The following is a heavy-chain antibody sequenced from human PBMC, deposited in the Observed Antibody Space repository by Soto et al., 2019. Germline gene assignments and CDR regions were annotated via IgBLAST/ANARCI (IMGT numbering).Heavy chain of an antibody. Sequence: QDQLVQSGAEVKKPGASVKISCEASGYTFTSHGISWVRQAPGQGLEWLGWISTYNSRTHYAQKVQGRVTMTTDTSTSTAYLDLRSLTFDDTAVYYCARARYCASPSCYKHYSCGMDTWGQGTTVTVSS. CDR1: GYTFTSHG. CDR2: ISTYNSRT. CDR3: ARARYCASPSCYKHYSCGMDT. V-gene: IGHV1-18*04. D-gene: IGHD2-2*02. J-gene: IGHJ6*02.